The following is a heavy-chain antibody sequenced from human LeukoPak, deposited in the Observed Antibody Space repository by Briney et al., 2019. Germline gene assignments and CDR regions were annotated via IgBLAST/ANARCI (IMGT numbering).Heavy chain of an antibody. J-gene: IGHJ2*01. CDR2: IRQDGIEK. CDR1: GFSFSSYW. CDR3: TRAVTIGGITIPFDL. V-gene: IGHV3-7*01. D-gene: IGHD3-3*01. Sequence: GGSLRLSCAASGFSFSSYWMSWVRQAPGKGLEWVANIRQDGIEKKYVDSLKGRFTISRDNAKNSLFLQVNSLRVEDTAVYYCTRAVTIGGITIPFDLWGRGTLVTVSS.